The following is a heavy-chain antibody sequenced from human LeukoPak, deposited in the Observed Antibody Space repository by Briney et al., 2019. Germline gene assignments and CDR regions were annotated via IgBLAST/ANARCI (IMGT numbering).Heavy chain of an antibody. CDR2: ISAYNGNT. D-gene: IGHD6-13*01. Sequence: ASVKVSCKASGYTFTSYGISWVRQAPGQGLEWMGWISAYNGNTNYAQKLQGRVTMTTDTSTSTAYMELRSLRSDDTAVYYCARDRVAAAGKTDYYYGMDVWGQGTTVTVSS. CDR3: ARDRVAAAGKTDYYYGMDV. V-gene: IGHV1-18*01. J-gene: IGHJ6*02. CDR1: GYTFTSYG.